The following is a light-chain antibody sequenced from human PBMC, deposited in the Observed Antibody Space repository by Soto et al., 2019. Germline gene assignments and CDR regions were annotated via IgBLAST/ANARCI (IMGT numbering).Light chain of an antibody. CDR2: EVS. CDR3: SSYTSSSTLL. Sequence: QSALTQPASVSGSPGQSITISCTGTSSDVGGYNYVSWYQQHPSKAPKLMIYEVSNRPSGVSNRFSVSKSGNTASLTISGLQAEDEADYYCSSYTSSSTLLFGGGTKLTVL. V-gene: IGLV2-14*01. CDR1: SSDVGGYNY. J-gene: IGLJ2*01.